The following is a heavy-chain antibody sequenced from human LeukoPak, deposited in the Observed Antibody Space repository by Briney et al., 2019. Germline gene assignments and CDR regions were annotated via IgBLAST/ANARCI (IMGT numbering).Heavy chain of an antibody. CDR2: ISSGSDTI. Sequence: GGSLRLSCAASGFTFRIYGMNWVRQAPGKGPEWVSYISSGSDTICYADSAKGRFTMSRDNAKNSLFLQMNSLRAEDTAVYYCARATRNGYDYWGQGTLVAVSS. CDR1: GFTFRIYG. V-gene: IGHV3-48*04. J-gene: IGHJ4*02. CDR3: ARATRNGYDY. D-gene: IGHD5-24*01.